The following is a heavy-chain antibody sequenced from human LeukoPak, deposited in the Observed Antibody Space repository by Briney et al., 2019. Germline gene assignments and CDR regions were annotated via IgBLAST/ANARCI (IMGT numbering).Heavy chain of an antibody. V-gene: IGHV4-59*01. Sequence: SETLSLTCSISGGSISSYYWNWIRQTPGKGLQWIGYTHYSGSTNYNPSLKSRVSISVDTSKNQFSLKLSSVTAADTALYYCARGNAYNWRFDFWRQGTLVTVSS. D-gene: IGHD1-1*01. CDR3: ARGNAYNWRFDF. CDR1: GGSISSYY. J-gene: IGHJ4*02. CDR2: THYSGST.